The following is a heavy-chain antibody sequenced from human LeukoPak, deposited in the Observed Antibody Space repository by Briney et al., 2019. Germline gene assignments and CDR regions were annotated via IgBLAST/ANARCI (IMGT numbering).Heavy chain of an antibody. Sequence: SETLSLTCAVYGGSFSGYYWSWIRQPPGKGLEWIGEINHSGSTNYNPSLKSRVTISVDTSKNQFSLKLSSVTAADTAVYYCARDPGYSYGEDYYYYGMDVWGQGTTVTVSS. J-gene: IGHJ6*02. D-gene: IGHD5-18*01. V-gene: IGHV4-34*01. CDR3: ARDPGYSYGEDYYYYGMDV. CDR2: INHSGST. CDR1: GGSFSGYY.